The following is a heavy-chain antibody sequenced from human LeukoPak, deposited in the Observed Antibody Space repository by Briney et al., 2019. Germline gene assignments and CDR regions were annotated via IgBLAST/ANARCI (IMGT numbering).Heavy chain of an antibody. Sequence: PSEPLSLTCTVSGGSISSGGYYWSWIRQHPGKGLEWIGYIYYSGSTYYNPSLKSRVTISVDTSKNQFSLKLSSVTAADTAVYYCAKDLNRGLPDYWGQGTLVTVSS. CDR3: AKDLNRGLPDY. CDR2: IYYSGST. CDR1: GGSISSGGYY. D-gene: IGHD2-21*01. J-gene: IGHJ4*02. V-gene: IGHV4-31*03.